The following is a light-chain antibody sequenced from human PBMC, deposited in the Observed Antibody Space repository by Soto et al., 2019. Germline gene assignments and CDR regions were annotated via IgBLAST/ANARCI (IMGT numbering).Light chain of an antibody. Sequence: QSVLTQPASVSGSPGQSITISCTGTSSDVGGYNYVSWYQQHPGKAPKLMIYEVTNRPSGVSNRFSGSKSGNTASLTISGLQAEDEADYYCSSYTSSGSGTVFGGRTKLTVL. CDR1: SSDVGGYNY. J-gene: IGLJ2*01. CDR3: SSYTSSGSGTV. V-gene: IGLV2-14*01. CDR2: EVT.